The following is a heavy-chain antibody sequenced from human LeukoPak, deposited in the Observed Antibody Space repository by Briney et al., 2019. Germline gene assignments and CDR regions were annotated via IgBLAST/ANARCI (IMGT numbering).Heavy chain of an antibody. D-gene: IGHD3-22*01. V-gene: IGHV4-31*03. CDR3: ARYYDSSGNIDY. J-gene: IGHJ4*02. Sequence: PSQTLSLTCTVSGGSISSGGYYWSWIRQHPGKGLEWIGYIYYSGSTYYNPSLKSRVTISVDTSKNQFSLKLSSVTAADTAVYYCARYYDSSGNIDYWGQGTLVTVSS. CDR1: GGSISSGGYY. CDR2: IYYSGST.